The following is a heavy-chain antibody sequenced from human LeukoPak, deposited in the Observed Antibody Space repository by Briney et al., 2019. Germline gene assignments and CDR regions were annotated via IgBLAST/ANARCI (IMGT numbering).Heavy chain of an antibody. CDR3: ARDERYDSSGYPFDY. J-gene: IGHJ4*02. D-gene: IGHD3-22*01. Sequence: ASVKVSCKASGYTFTSNGFIWVRQAPGQGLEWMGWINPNSGGTNYAQKFQGRVTMTRDTSISTAYMELSRLRSDDTAVYYCARDERYDSSGYPFDYWGQGTLVTVSS. CDR2: INPNSGGT. V-gene: IGHV1-2*02. CDR1: GYTFTSNG.